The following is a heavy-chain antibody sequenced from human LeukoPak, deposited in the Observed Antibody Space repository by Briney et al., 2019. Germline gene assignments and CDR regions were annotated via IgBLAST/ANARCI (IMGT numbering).Heavy chain of an antibody. CDR1: GYSISSGYY. CDR3: ARASPVYYDTSYFDY. J-gene: IGHJ4*02. Sequence: SETLSLTCTVSGYSISSGYYWGWIRQPPGKGLEWIGSIYHSGSTYYNPSLKSRVTISVDTSKNQFSLKLSSVTAAGTAVYYCARASPVYYDTSYFDYWGQGTLVTVSS. D-gene: IGHD3-9*01. CDR2: IYHSGST. V-gene: IGHV4-38-2*02.